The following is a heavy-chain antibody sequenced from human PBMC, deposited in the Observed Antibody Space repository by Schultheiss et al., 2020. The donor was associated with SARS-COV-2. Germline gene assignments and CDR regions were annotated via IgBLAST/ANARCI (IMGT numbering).Heavy chain of an antibody. CDR2: IYPGDSDT. CDR3: ARRSRKYYDILTGLSGRGFDY. V-gene: IGHV5-51*01. D-gene: IGHD3-9*01. J-gene: IGHJ4*02. Sequence: GSLRLSCKGSGYSFTSYWIGWVRQMPGKGLEWMGIIYPGDSDTRYSPSFQGQVTISADKSISTAYLQWSGLKASDTAMYYCARRSRKYYDILTGLSGRGFDYWGQGTLVTVSS. CDR1: GYSFTSYW.